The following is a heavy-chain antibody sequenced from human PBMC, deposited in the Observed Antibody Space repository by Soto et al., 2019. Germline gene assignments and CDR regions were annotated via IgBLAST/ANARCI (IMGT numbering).Heavy chain of an antibody. Sequence: ASVKVSCKASGYTFTGYYMHWVRQAPGQGLEWMGWINPNSGGTNYAQKFQGWVTMTRDTSISTAYMELSRLRSDDTAVYYCARSPFFSADYYDSSGYYLSLGFDPWGQGTLVTVAS. V-gene: IGHV1-2*04. D-gene: IGHD3-22*01. CDR2: INPNSGGT. CDR1: GYTFTGYY. J-gene: IGHJ5*02. CDR3: ARSPFFSADYYDSSGYYLSLGFDP.